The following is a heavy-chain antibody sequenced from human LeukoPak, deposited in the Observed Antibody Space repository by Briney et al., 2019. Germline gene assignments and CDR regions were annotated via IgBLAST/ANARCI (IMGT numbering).Heavy chain of an antibody. Sequence: APVKVSCKASGYTFTSYDINWVRQATGQGLEWMGWMNPNSGNTGYAQKFQGRVTMTRNTSISTAYMELSSLRSEDTAVYYCGRAAGERFYMDVWGKGTTVTVSS. V-gene: IGHV1-8*01. CDR1: GYTFTSYD. CDR2: MNPNSGNT. D-gene: IGHD1-26*01. CDR3: GRAAGERFYMDV. J-gene: IGHJ6*04.